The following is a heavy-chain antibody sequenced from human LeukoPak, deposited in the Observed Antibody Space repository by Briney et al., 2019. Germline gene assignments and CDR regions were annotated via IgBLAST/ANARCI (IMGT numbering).Heavy chain of an antibody. Sequence: PGGSLRLSCAASAVTFSSYAMSWVRQAPGKGLEWVSAISGSGGSTYYADSVKGRFTISRDNSKNTLYLQMNSLRAEDTAVYYCAKHPSGSYYGWFDPWGQGTLVTVSS. CDR1: AVTFSSYA. J-gene: IGHJ5*02. D-gene: IGHD1-26*01. CDR2: ISGSGGST. V-gene: IGHV3-23*01. CDR3: AKHPSGSYYGWFDP.